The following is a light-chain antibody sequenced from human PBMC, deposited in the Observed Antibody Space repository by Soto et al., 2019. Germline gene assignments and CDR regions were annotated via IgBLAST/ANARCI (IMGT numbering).Light chain of an antibody. CDR2: YDS. CDR1: NIGSKS. J-gene: IGLJ2*01. V-gene: IGLV3-21*04. Sequence: SYELTQPPSVSVAPGKTARLTCGGNNIGSKSVHWYQQKPGQAPVLVIYYDSDRPSGIPERFSGSNSWNTATLTISRVEAGDEAYYYCQVWDSSSDHPGVVLGGGTQLTVL. CDR3: QVWDSSSDHPGVV.